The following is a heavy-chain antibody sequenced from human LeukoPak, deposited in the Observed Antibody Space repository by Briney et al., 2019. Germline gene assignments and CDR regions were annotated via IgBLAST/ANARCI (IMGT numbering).Heavy chain of an antibody. J-gene: IGHJ4*02. CDR2: ISNNGVTT. CDR1: GFTFSRYG. D-gene: IGHD3-10*01. CDR3: ARAFSSAPPGPD. V-gene: IGHV3-64*01. Sequence: GGSLRLSCAPSGFTFSRYGMYWVRQAPGDGLEYVSAISNNGVTTYYANSVKGRFTISRDNSKNTLYLQMGSLGAEDMAVYYIARAFSSAPPGPDWGQGTLVTVSS.